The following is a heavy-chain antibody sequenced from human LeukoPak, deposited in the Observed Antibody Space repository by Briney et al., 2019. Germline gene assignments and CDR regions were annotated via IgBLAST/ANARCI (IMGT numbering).Heavy chain of an antibody. CDR3: SRGYSSD. CDR2: IYNSGST. CDR1: GGSITSYY. V-gene: IGHV4-59*01. D-gene: IGHD5-18*01. J-gene: IGHJ4*02. Sequence: SETLSLTCTVSGGSITSYYWSWIRQPPGKGLEWIGYIYNSGSTNYNPSLKSRVTISVDTSKNQFSLKLNSVTAADTAVYYCSRGYSSDWGQGTLVTVSS.